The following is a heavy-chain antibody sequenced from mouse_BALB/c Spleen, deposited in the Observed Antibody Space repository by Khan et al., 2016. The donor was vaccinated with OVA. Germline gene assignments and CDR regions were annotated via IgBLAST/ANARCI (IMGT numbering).Heavy chain of an antibody. D-gene: IGHD2-10*01. J-gene: IGHJ4*01. CDR1: GHTFTKFG. CDR2: LNTYTGEP. V-gene: IGHV9-3-1*01. CDR3: ARPPYFSYVLDN. Sequence: LVESGPELKKPGETVKISCKASGHTFTKFGMNWVKQAPGKGLKWMGWLNTYTGEPTYADDFNGRFAFSLETSASTAYLQINNLKNEDTATYFCARPPYFSYVLDNWGQGTSVTVSS.